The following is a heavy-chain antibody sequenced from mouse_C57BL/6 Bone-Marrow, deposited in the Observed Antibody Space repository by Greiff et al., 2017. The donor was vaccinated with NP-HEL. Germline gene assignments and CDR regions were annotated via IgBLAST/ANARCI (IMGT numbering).Heavy chain of an antibody. J-gene: IGHJ3*01. Sequence: QVQLQQSGAELVRPGASVTLSCKASGYTFTDYEMHWVKQTPVHGLEWIGAIDPETGGTAYNQKFKGKAILTADKSSSTAYMELRSLTSEDSAVYYCIYGNYVAYWGQGTLVTVSA. CDR3: IYGNYVAY. CDR2: IDPETGGT. D-gene: IGHD2-1*01. CDR1: GYTFTDYE. V-gene: IGHV1-15*01.